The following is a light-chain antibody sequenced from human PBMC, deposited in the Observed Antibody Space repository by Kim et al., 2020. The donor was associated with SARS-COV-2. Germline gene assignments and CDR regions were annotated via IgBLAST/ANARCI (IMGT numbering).Light chain of an antibody. J-gene: IGKJ1*01. CDR3: QQYNNWPPSWT. Sequence: EILMTQSPATLSLSPGERATLSCRASQSISSNLAWYQQKPGQALRLLIYGASTRATGIPARFSGSWSGTEFTLTISSLQSEDFAVYYCQQYNNWPPSWTFGQGTKVDIK. CDR2: GAS. CDR1: QSISSN. V-gene: IGKV3-15*01.